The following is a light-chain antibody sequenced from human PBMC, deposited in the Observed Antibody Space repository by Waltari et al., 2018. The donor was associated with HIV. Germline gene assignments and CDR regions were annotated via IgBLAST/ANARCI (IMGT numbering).Light chain of an antibody. Sequence: EIVMTQSPATLSVSPGERATLSCRASQSVNSNLAWYQQKPGQAPRLLIYGASTRATGIPARFSGSGSGTEFTLTISSLQSEDFAVYYCQHYNNWPPWTFGLGTQLEIK. CDR1: QSVNSN. CDR3: QHYNNWPPWT. CDR2: GAS. V-gene: IGKV3-15*01. J-gene: IGKJ2*02.